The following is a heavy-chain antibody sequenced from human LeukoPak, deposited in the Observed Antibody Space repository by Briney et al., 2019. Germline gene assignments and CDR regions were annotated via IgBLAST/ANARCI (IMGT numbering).Heavy chain of an antibody. J-gene: IGHJ4*02. D-gene: IGHD3-16*01. CDR1: GFTFSSYA. CDR3: AKDPLWGNGKSFDY. Sequence: SGGSLRLSCAASGFTFSSYAMSWVRQAPGKGLEWVSAISGSGGSTYYADSVKGRFTISRDNSKNTLYLQMNSLRAEDTAVYYCAKDPLWGNGKSFDYWGQGTLVTVSS. V-gene: IGHV3-23*01. CDR2: ISGSGGST.